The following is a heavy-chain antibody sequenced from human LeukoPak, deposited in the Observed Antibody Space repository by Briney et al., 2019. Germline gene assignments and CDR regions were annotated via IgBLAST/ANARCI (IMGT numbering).Heavy chain of an antibody. CDR1: GYSFTSYW. D-gene: IGHD6-13*01. V-gene: IGHV5-51*01. Sequence: GESLKISCKGSGYSFTSYWIAWVRQMPGKGLEWMGIIYPGDSDTKYSPSFQGQVTISADKSISTAYLQWSSLKASDTAMYYCARLMAAAGTLHAFDIWGQGTMVTVSS. CDR3: ARLMAAAGTLHAFDI. J-gene: IGHJ3*02. CDR2: IYPGDSDT.